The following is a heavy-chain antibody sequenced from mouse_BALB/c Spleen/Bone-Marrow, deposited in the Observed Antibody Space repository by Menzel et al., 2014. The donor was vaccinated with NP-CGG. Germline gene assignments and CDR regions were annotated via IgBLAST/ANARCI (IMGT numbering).Heavy chain of an antibody. Sequence: VQLQQSGAELAKPGASVKMSCKASGYTFTSYWMHWVKQRPGQGLEWIGYINPNTGYPEYNQKFKDKATLTEDKSSSTAYMQLSSLTSEDSAVYYCARRFTTVVTTGDYWGQGTTLTVSS. J-gene: IGHJ2*01. CDR2: INPNTGYP. CDR1: GYTFTSYW. CDR3: ARRFTTVVTTGDY. V-gene: IGHV1-7*01. D-gene: IGHD1-1*02.